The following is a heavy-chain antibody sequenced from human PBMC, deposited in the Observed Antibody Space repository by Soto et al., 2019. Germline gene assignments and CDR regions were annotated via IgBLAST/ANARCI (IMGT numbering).Heavy chain of an antibody. CDR1: AASFSKYY. J-gene: IGHJ4*02. D-gene: IGHD3-16*01. CDR3: ASVTFGGVVLAH. Sequence: SETLSLTCTVSAASFSKYYWSWIRQPPGKGLEWIGYIYFNGNTNYNPSLKRRVTVSIDTSKKQISLNLTSVTDADTAVYYCASVTFGGVVLAHWGQGTLVTVSS. V-gene: IGHV4-59*01. CDR2: IYFNGNT.